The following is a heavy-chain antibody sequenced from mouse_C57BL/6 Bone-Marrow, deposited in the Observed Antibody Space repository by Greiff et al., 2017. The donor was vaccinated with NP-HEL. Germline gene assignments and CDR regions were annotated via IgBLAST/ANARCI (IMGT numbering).Heavy chain of an antibody. CDR2: IYPGNGDT. J-gene: IGHJ2*01. Sequence: SGAELVRPGASVKMSCKASGYTFTSYYMHWVKQTPRQGLEWIGAIYPGNGDTSYNQKFKGKATLTVDKSSSTAYMQLSSLTSEDSAVYCCARHWDVFFDYWGQGTTLTVSS. CDR3: ARHWDVFFDY. V-gene: IGHV1-12*01. D-gene: IGHD4-1*01. CDR1: GYTFTSYY.